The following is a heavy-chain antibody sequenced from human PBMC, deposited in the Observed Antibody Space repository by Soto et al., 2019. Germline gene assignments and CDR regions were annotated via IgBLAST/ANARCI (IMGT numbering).Heavy chain of an antibody. J-gene: IGHJ5*02. CDR3: ARHRADYTSSDWFDP. CDR1: GGSVSSGTYH. Sequence: SETLSLTCTVSGGSVSSGTYHWSWIRQPPGKGLQWIGYIYYSGSTNYNPSLKSRVTISLDTSKNQFSLKLSSVTAADTAVYYCARHRADYTSSDWFDPWGQGTLVTVSS. CDR2: IYYSGST. D-gene: IGHD4-4*01. V-gene: IGHV4-61*01.